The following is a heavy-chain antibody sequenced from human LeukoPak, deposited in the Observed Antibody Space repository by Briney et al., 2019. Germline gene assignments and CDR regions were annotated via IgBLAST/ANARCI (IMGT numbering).Heavy chain of an antibody. J-gene: IGHJ4*02. CDR2: IWYDGSNK. Sequence: GGSLRLSCAASGFTFSSYGMHWVRQAPGKGLEWVAVIWYDGSNKYYADSVKGRFTISRDNSKNTLYLQMNSLRAEDTAVYYCARVPVGEQLVPLDYWGQGTLVTVSS. D-gene: IGHD6-6*01. CDR3: ARVPVGEQLVPLDY. CDR1: GFTFSSYG. V-gene: IGHV3-33*01.